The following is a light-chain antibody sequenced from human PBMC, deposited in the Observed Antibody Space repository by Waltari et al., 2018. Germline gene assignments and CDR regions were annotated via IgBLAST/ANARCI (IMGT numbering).Light chain of an antibody. CDR1: QSIRSW. J-gene: IGKJ1*01. Sequence: DLQMTQSPSTLPAPVGYRLTITCRASQSIRSWLAWYQQKPGKAPKLLISKASTLESGVPSRFSGSGSGTEFTLTISSLQPDDFATYHCQQYKSPPWTFGQGTKVEIK. CDR2: KAS. V-gene: IGKV1-5*03. CDR3: QQYKSPPWT.